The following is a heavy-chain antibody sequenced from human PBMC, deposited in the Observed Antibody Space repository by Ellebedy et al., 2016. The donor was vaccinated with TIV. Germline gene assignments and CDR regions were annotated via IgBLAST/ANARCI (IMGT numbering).Heavy chain of an antibody. V-gene: IGHV1-69*13. CDR2: IIPIFGTA. D-gene: IGHD4-23*01. CDR3: ASRPGGNLYFDY. Sequence: AASVKVSCKASGGTFSSYAISWVRQAPGQGLEWMGGIIPIFGTANYAQKFQGRVTITADESTSTAYMELSSLRSEDTAVYYCASRPGGNLYFDYWGQGTLVTVSS. J-gene: IGHJ4*02. CDR1: GGTFSSYA.